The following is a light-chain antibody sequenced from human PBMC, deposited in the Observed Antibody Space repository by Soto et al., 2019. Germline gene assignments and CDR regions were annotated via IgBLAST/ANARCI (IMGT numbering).Light chain of an antibody. CDR2: DVS. CDR1: SSDVGGYNY. CDR3: AGWDGSLKGFV. J-gene: IGLJ1*01. Sequence: QSVLTQPRSVSGSPGQSVTISCTGTSSDVGGYNYVSWYQQHPGKAPKLMIYDVSKRPSGVPDRFSGSKSGNTASLTISGLQAEDEAEYFCAGWDGSLKGFVFGTGTKLTVL. V-gene: IGLV2-11*01.